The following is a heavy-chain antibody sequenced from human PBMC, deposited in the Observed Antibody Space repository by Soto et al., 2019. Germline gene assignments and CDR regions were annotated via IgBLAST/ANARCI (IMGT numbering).Heavy chain of an antibody. CDR3: AHLSLYCSSTSCGPNFDY. D-gene: IGHD2-2*01. J-gene: IGHJ4*02. Sequence: SGPTLVNPTQTLTLTCTFSGFSLSTSGVGVGWIRQPPGKALEWLALIYWDDDKRYSPSLKSRLTITKDTSKNQVVLTMTNMDPVDTATYYCAHLSLYCSSTSCGPNFDYWGQGTLVTVSS. CDR1: GFSLSTSGVG. CDR2: IYWDDDK. V-gene: IGHV2-5*02.